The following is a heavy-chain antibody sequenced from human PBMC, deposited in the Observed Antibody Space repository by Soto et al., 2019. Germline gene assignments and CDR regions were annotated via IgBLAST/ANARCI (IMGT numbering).Heavy chain of an antibody. J-gene: IGHJ4*02. D-gene: IGHD3-10*01. CDR2: INHSGST. Sequence: QVQLQQWGAGLLKPSETLSLTCAVYGGSFSGYYWSWIRQPPGKGLEWIGEINHSGSTNYNPSLKSRVTISVDTSKNQFSLKLSSVTAADTAVYYCASRHLVRGVAKSGTFDYWGQGTLVTVSS. CDR3: ASRHLVRGVAKSGTFDY. CDR1: GGSFSGYY. V-gene: IGHV4-34*01.